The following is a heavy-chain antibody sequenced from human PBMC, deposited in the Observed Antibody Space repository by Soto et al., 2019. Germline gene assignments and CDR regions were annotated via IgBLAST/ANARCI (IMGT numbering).Heavy chain of an antibody. CDR1: GFTFSSYW. D-gene: IGHD3-16*01. V-gene: IGHV3-7*04. J-gene: IGHJ5*02. CDR2: IKQDGSEK. CDR3: AGGVYELDP. Sequence: EVQLVESGGGLVQPGGSLRLSCAASGFTFSSYWMSWVRQAPGKGLEWVANIKQDGSEKYYLDSVKGRFTISRDNAKNSLFLQMNSLRGEDTAVYYCAGGVYELDPWGQGTLVTVSS.